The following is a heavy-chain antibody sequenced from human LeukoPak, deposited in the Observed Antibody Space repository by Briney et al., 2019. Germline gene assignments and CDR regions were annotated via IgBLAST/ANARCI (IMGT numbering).Heavy chain of an antibody. Sequence: SETPSLTCTVSGGSISSYYWSWIRQPAGKGLEWIGRIYTSGSTNYNPSLKSRVTMSVDTSKNQFSLKLSSVTAADTAVYYCARSETYYYDSSGYKPNYYYYYMDVWGKGTTVTISS. CDR1: GGSISSYY. J-gene: IGHJ6*03. CDR3: ARSETYYYDSSGYKPNYYYYYMDV. V-gene: IGHV4-4*07. CDR2: IYTSGST. D-gene: IGHD3-22*01.